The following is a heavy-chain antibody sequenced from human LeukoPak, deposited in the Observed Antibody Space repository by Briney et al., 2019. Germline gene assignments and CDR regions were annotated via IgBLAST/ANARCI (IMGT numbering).Heavy chain of an antibody. V-gene: IGHV3-53*01. D-gene: IGHD6-13*01. CDR2: FYIDGST. CDR1: GFTVSSSY. J-gene: IGHJ4*02. CDR3: ARDFSWRQFDY. Sequence: GRSLRLSCAVSGFTVSSSYMTWVRQAPGKGLEWVSVFYIDGSTYYVDSVKGRFTISRDDSKNTLYLQMNSLRAEDTAVYYCARDFSWRQFDYWGQGTLVTVAS.